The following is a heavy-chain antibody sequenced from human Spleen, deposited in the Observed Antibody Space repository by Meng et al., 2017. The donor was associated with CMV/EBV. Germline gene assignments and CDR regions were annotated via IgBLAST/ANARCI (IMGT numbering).Heavy chain of an antibody. CDR1: GYSFTGYH. CDR3: ARDNNWGPDY. J-gene: IGHJ4*02. CDR2: INPNNGGT. Sequence: ASVKVSCKASGYSFTGYHMHWVRQAPGQGLEWMGWINPNNGGTNYAQKFQGRVTLTRDTSINTGYMELTRLTSDDTAVYYCARDNNWGPDYWGQGTLVTVSS. D-gene: IGHD7-27*01. V-gene: IGHV1-2*02.